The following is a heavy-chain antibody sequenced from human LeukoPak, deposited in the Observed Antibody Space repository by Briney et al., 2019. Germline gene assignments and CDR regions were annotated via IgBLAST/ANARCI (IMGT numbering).Heavy chain of an antibody. V-gene: IGHV3-21*01. D-gene: IGHD3-10*01. J-gene: IGHJ4*02. CDR1: GFTFSSYS. Sequence: GGSLRLSCAASGFTFSSYSMNWVRQAPGKGLEWVSSISSSSSYIYYADSVKGRFTISRDNAKNSLYLQMNSLRAEDTAVYYCASIITMVRGAPLYWGKGTLVTVSS. CDR3: ASIITMVRGAPLY. CDR2: ISSSSSYI.